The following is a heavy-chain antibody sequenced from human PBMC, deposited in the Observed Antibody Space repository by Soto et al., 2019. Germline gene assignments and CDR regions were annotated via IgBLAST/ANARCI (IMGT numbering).Heavy chain of an antibody. CDR3: ARERRELQDYYYGMDV. J-gene: IGHJ6*02. D-gene: IGHD1-26*01. V-gene: IGHV3-33*01. CDR1: GFTFSSYG. Sequence: QVQLVESGGGVVQPGRSLRLSCAASGFTFSSYGMHWVRQAPGKGLEWVAVIWYDGSNKYYADSVKGRFTISRDNSKNTLDLQMNSLRAEDTAVYYCARERRELQDYYYGMDVWGQGTTVTVSS. CDR2: IWYDGSNK.